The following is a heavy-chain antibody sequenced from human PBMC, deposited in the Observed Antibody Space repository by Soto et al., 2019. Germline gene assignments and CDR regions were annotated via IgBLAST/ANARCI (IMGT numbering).Heavy chain of an antibody. D-gene: IGHD7-27*01. V-gene: IGHV3-13*05. J-gene: IGHJ2*01. CDR2: IGTAGDP. Sequence: EVQLVESGGGLVQPGGSLRLSCAGSGFTFSSYDMHWVRQAAGKGLEWVSGIGTAGDPYYPDSVKGRFTISRENGKNSLDLQMNSLRAGDTAVYYCASGRDLTWGSRWFFDLWGRGTLVTVSS. CDR1: GFTFSSYD. CDR3: ASGRDLTWGSRWFFDL.